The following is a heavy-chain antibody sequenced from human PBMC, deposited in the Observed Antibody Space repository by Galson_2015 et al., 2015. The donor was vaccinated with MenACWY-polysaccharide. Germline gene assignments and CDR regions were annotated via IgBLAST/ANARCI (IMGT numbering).Heavy chain of an antibody. J-gene: IGHJ4*02. CDR1: GFSLNTRGVG. CDR2: IYWDNDK. D-gene: IGHD3-10*01. CDR3: AHGQYYYATSSFSYYFDV. Sequence: PALVKPTQTLTLTCTFSGFSLNTRGVGVGWIRQPPGKALEWLALIYWDNDKRYSPSLKTRLTITKDTSKSQVFLAMTNVDPVDTATYYCAHGQYYYATSSFSYYFDVWGPGTLVTVSS. V-gene: IGHV2-5*02.